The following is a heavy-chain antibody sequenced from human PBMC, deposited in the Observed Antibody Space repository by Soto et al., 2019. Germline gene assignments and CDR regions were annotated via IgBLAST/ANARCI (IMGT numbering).Heavy chain of an antibody. CDR2: ISAYNGNT. J-gene: IGHJ6*03. D-gene: IGHD6-13*01. V-gene: IGHV1-18*01. CDR3: AREAAALPTEYYYYMDV. Sequence: QVQLVQSGAEVKKPGASVKASCKASGSTLTSYGSTWARQAPGQGREWMGWISAYNGNTNYAQKLQARVTMTTDTSASTAYMELRGLRSDGTAVNYCAREAAALPTEYYYYMDVWGKGTTVTVSS. CDR1: GSTLTSYG.